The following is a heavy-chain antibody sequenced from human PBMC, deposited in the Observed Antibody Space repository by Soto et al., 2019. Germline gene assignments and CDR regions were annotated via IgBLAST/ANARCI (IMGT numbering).Heavy chain of an antibody. V-gene: IGHV4-39*01. D-gene: IGHD6-6*01. Sequence: PSETLSLTCTVSGGSSSSSSYYWGWIRQPPGKGLEWIGSIYYSGSTYYNPSLKSRVTISVDTSKNQFSLKLSSVTAADTAVYYCASQRTRIAARPGNSFDPWGQGTLVTVSS. CDR2: IYYSGST. CDR3: ASQRTRIAARPGNSFDP. CDR1: GGSSSSSSYY. J-gene: IGHJ5*02.